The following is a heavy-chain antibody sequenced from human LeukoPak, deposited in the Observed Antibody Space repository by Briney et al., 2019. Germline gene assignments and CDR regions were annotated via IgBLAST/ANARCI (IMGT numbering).Heavy chain of an antibody. D-gene: IGHD2-2*01. CDR2: IIPIFGTA. V-gene: IGHV1-69*13. CDR1: GYTFTGYY. J-gene: IGHJ4*02. CDR3: ARGEVVPAAIPFDY. Sequence: SVKVSCKASGYTFTGYYMHWVRQAPGQGLEWMGGIIPIFGTANYAQKFQGRVTITADESTCTAYMELSSLRSEDTAVYYCARGEVVPAAIPFDYWGQGTLVTVSS.